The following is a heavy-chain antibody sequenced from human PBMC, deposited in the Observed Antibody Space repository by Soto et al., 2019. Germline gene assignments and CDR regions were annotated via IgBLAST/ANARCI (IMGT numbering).Heavy chain of an antibody. D-gene: IGHD3-3*01. CDR2: IWYDGSNK. CDR3: AREAKYYDFWSGYWGNWYFDL. J-gene: IGHJ2*01. CDR1: GFTFSSYG. V-gene: IGHV3-33*01. Sequence: VQLVESGGGVVQPGRSLRLSCAASGFTFSSYGMHWVRQAPGKGLEWVAVIWYDGSNKYYADSVKGRFTISRDNSKNTLYLQMNSLRAEDTAVYYCAREAKYYDFWSGYWGNWYFDLWGRGTLVTVSS.